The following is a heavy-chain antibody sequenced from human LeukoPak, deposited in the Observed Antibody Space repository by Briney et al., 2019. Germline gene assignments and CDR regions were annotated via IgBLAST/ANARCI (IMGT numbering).Heavy chain of an antibody. Sequence: GGSLRLSCAASGFTFSNYAMNWVRQAPGKGLEWVSVITSSGGSIYYADSVRGRFTISRDNSKNTLYLQMNSLRAEDTAVYYCAKDTTAAGTMLHDYWGQGTLVTVSS. CDR3: AKDTTAAGTMLHDY. V-gene: IGHV3-23*01. D-gene: IGHD6-13*01. CDR1: GFTFSNYA. CDR2: ITSSGGSI. J-gene: IGHJ4*02.